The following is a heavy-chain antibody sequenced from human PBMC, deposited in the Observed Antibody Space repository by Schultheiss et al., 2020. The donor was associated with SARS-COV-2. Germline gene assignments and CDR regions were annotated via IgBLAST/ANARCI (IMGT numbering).Heavy chain of an antibody. J-gene: IGHJ4*02. CDR3: ARDRRNDYGDYVSSPVDY. CDR2: INPNSGGT. V-gene: IGHV1-2*02. CDR1: GYTFTGYY. D-gene: IGHD4-17*01. Sequence: ASVKVSCKASGYTFTGYYMHWVRQAPGQGLEWMGWINPNSGGTNYAQKFQGRVTMTRDTSISTAYMELSRLRSDDTAVHYCARDRRNDYGDYVSSPVDYWGQGTLVTVSS.